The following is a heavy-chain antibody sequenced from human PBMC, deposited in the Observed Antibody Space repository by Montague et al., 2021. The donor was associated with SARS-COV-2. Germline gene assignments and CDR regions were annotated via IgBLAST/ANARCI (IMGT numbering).Heavy chain of an antibody. CDR2: IYYSGST. V-gene: IGHV4-59*01. J-gene: IGHJ3*02. CDR3: AREVRYYYDSSGPGAFDI. CDR1: GGSISSYY. Sequence: SETLSRTCTVSGGSISSYYWSWIRQPPGKGLEWIGYIYYSGSTXXXPSXXXRVTISVDTSKNQFSLTLSSVTAADTAVYYCAREVRYYYDSSGPGAFDIWGQGTMVTVSS. D-gene: IGHD3-22*01.